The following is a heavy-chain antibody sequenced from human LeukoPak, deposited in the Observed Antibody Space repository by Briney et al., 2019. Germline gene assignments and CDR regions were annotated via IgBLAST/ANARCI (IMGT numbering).Heavy chain of an antibody. V-gene: IGHV4-59*01. CDR3: ARGHYKEYFDY. J-gene: IGHJ4*02. D-gene: IGHD4-11*01. Sequence: PSETLSLTCIVSGGSISSYCWSWIRQPPGKGLEWIGYIYYSGSTNYKPSLKSRVTISVDTSKNQFSLKLSSVTAADTAVYYCARGHYKEYFDYWGQGTLVTVSS. CDR1: GGSISSYC. CDR2: IYYSGST.